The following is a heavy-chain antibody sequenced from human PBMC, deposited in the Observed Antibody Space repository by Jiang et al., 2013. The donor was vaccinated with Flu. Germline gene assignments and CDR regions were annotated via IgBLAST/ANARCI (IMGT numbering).Heavy chain of an antibody. V-gene: IGHV2-5*02. CDR1: GFSLSTSGVG. CDR2: IYWDDDK. Sequence: TFSGFSLSTSGVGVGWIRQPPGKALEWLALIYWDDDKRCSPSLKSRLTITKDTSKNQVVLTVTNMDPVDTGTYYCARSGSTFDIWGQGTMVTVSS. J-gene: IGHJ3*02. D-gene: IGHD3-10*01. CDR3: ARSGSTFDI.